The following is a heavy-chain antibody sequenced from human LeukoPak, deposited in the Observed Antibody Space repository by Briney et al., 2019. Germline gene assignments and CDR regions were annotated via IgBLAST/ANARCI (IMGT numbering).Heavy chain of an antibody. CDR2: INPSGGST. CDR1: GSSFTSNY. CDR3: AREAGTAMAPFDF. D-gene: IGHD5-18*01. J-gene: IGHJ4*02. V-gene: IGHV1-46*01. Sequence: PSVKVSCKSSGSSFTSNYIHWVRQAPAQGLEWMGMINPSGGSTSYAQKFQGRVTMTRDTSTSTVYMELSSLRSEDTAVYYCAREAGTAMAPFDFWGQGTLGTVSS.